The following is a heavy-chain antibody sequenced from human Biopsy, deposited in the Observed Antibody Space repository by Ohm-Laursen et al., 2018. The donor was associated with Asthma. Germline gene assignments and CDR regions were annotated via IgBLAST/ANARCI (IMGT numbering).Heavy chain of an antibody. CDR1: GFAFNNSS. CDR3: AKITTDRQKANNWFDP. J-gene: IGHJ5*02. CDR2: ISASGVRT. D-gene: IGHD3-22*01. Sequence: GSLRLSCAASGFAFNNSSMTWVRQAPGKGLEWVSSISASGVRTFYADSVKGRFTVSRDSSRNTLYLQLSTLRVEDTAVYFCAKITTDRQKANNWFDPWCQGTLVTVSS. V-gene: IGHV3-23*01.